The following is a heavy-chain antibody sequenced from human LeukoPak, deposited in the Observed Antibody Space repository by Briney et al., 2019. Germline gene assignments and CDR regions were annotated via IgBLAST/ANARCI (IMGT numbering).Heavy chain of an antibody. Sequence: ASVKVSCKASGYTFTGYYMHWVRQAPGQGLEWMGWINPNSGGTNYARKFQGRVTMTRDTSISTAYMELSRLRSDDTAVYYCARFRAYCSSTSCSYYYGMDVWGRGTTVTVSS. J-gene: IGHJ6*02. V-gene: IGHV1-2*02. CDR3: ARFRAYCSSTSCSYYYGMDV. CDR2: INPNSGGT. CDR1: GYTFTGYY. D-gene: IGHD2-2*01.